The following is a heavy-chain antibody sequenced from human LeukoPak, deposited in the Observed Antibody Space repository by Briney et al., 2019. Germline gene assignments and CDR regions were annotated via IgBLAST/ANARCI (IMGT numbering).Heavy chain of an antibody. D-gene: IGHD1-26*01. CDR1: GFTFSNHA. CDR3: VRQQTSHGNFDY. V-gene: IGHV3-13*01. J-gene: IGHJ4*02. Sequence: GGSLRLSCATSGFTFSNHAMHWVRQATGKGLEWVSAIGTAGDTFYPGSVKGRFTISRENAKNSLSLQINSLKAEDTAVYYCVRQQTSHGNFDYWGQGTLVTVSS. CDR2: IGTAGDT.